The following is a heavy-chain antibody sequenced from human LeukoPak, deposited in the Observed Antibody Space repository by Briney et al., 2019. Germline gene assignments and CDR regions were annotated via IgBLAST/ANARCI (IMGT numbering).Heavy chain of an antibody. J-gene: IGHJ4*02. V-gene: IGHV3-48*01. CDR3: ARDRLHYGEYEKTFDY. Sequence: GGSLRLSCAASGFTFSSYSMNWVRQAAGKGLEWDSYISFSSSTIYYADSVKGRFTISRDNAKNSLYLQMNSLRAEDTAVYYCARDRLHYGEYEKTFDYWGQGTLVTVSS. CDR1: GFTFSSYS. CDR2: ISFSSSTI. D-gene: IGHD4-17*01.